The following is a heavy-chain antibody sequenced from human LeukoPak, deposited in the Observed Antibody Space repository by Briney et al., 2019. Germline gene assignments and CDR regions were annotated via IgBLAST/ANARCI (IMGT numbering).Heavy chain of an antibody. V-gene: IGHV4-39*07. Sequence: SETLSLTCTVSGGSITSSSYYWGWIRQPPGKGLEWIGSISYSGSTYYNPSLKSRVTISVDTSKNQFSLKLSSVTAADTAVYYCAREGYGELRRVPQIDYWGQGTLVTVSS. CDR3: AREGYGELRRVPQIDY. CDR2: ISYSGST. J-gene: IGHJ4*02. D-gene: IGHD1-7*01. CDR1: GGSITSSSYY.